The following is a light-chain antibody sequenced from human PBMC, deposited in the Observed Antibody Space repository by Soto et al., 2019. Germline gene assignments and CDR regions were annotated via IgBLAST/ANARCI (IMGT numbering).Light chain of an antibody. CDR3: QQLNTYPS. Sequence: DIQLTQSPSFLSASVGDRVTITCRASQGIRSYLAWYQQKPGKAPKLLIYVASTLQSGVPSRFSGSGSGTEFTPTISSLQPEDFATYYCQQLNTYPSFGGGTKVEIK. V-gene: IGKV1-9*01. CDR2: VAS. J-gene: IGKJ4*01. CDR1: QGIRSY.